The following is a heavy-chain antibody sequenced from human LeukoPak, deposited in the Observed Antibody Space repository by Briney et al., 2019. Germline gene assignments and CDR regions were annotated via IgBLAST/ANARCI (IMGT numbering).Heavy chain of an antibody. J-gene: IGHJ4*02. Sequence: SETLSLTCTVSGGSISGSYWSWIRQPPGKGLEWIAYMYNSGSTNYNPSLKSRVTISIDTSKNQFSLKLSSLTAADTAIYYCTRGIESYGDYGYWGQGILVTVSS. V-gene: IGHV4-59*01. CDR2: MYNSGST. CDR1: GGSISGSY. CDR3: TRGIESYGDYGY. D-gene: IGHD4-17*01.